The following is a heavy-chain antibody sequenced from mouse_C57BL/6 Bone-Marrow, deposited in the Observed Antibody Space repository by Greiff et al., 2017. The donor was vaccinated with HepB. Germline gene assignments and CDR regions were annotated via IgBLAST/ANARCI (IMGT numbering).Heavy chain of an antibody. CDR2: IDPETGGT. CDR3: TSLTGAMDY. J-gene: IGHJ4*01. Sequence: VKLVESGAELVRPGASVTLSCKASGYTFTDYEMHWVKQTPVHGLEWIGAIDPETGGTAYNQKFKGKAILTADKSSSTAYMELRSLTSEDSAVYYCTSLTGAMDYWGQGTSVTVSS. CDR1: GYTFTDYE. V-gene: IGHV1-15*01.